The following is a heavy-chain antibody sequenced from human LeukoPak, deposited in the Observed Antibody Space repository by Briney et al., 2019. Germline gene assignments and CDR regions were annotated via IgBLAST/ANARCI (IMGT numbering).Heavy chain of an antibody. V-gene: IGHV3-7*01. Sequence: GGSLRLSCAASGFTFSSYWMNWARQAPGKGLVWVASINHNGNVNYYVDSVKGRFTISRDNAKNSLSLQMNSLRGEDTAVYYCAMGGQKSIAVTVWGQGTLVTVSS. CDR3: AMGGQKSIAVTV. CDR1: GFTFSSYW. J-gene: IGHJ4*02. D-gene: IGHD6-19*01. CDR2: INHNGNVN.